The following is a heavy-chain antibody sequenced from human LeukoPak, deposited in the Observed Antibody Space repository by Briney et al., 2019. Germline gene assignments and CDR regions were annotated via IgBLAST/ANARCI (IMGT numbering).Heavy chain of an antibody. D-gene: IGHD3-16*01. V-gene: IGHV3-38-3*01. Sequence: GGSLRLSCAASGFTVSSNEMSWVRQAPGKGLEWVSSISGGSTYYADSRKGRFTISRDNSKNTLHLQMNGLRAEDTAVYYCATDWAWGGFDHWGQGALVTVSS. J-gene: IGHJ4*02. CDR1: GFTVSSNE. CDR2: ISGGST. CDR3: ATDWAWGGFDH.